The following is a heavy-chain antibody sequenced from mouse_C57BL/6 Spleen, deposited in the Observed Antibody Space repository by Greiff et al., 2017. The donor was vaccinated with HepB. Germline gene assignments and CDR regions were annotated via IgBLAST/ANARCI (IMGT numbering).Heavy chain of an antibody. CDR2: IYPGDGDT. D-gene: IGHD4-1*01. V-gene: IGHV1-82*01. Sequence: QVHVKQSGPELVKPGASVKISCKASGYAFSSSWMNWVKQRPGKGLEWIGRIYPGDGDTNYNGKFKGKATLTADKSSSTAYMQLSSLTSEDSAVYFCARERTGTWRFAYWGQGTLVTVSA. J-gene: IGHJ3*01. CDR1: GYAFSSSW. CDR3: ARERTGTWRFAY.